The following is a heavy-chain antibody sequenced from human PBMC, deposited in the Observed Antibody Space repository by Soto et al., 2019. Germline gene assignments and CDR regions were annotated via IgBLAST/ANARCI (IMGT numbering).Heavy chain of an antibody. CDR1: GFTFSDYY. V-gene: IGHV3-11*01. CDR2: ISSSGSTI. CDR3: ARDPTYYDFWSGPEQTKDYYYYMDV. D-gene: IGHD3-3*01. J-gene: IGHJ6*03. Sequence: GGSLRLSCAASGFTFSDYYMSWIRQAPGKGLEWVSYISSSGSTIYYADSVKGRFTISRDNAKNSLYLQMNSLRAEDTAVYYCARDPTYYDFWSGPEQTKDYYYYMDVWGKGTTVTVSS.